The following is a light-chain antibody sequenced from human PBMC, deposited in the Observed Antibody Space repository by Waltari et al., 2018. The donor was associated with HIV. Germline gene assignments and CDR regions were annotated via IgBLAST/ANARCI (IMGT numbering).Light chain of an antibody. CDR3: QQYGSLHLVT. V-gene: IGKV1-33*01. J-gene: IGKJ4*01. Sequence: DSQMTQSLSSLSASIGERVTITCQANQDSSKYLNWYQQKPRKAPKLLIYGASNLERGVPSRFRGGGSGTHFTYTIASLQPEDVATYYCQQYGSLHLVTFGGGTKVEIK. CDR1: QDSSKY. CDR2: GAS.